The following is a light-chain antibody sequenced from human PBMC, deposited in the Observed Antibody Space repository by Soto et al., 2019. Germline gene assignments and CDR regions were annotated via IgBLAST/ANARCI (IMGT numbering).Light chain of an antibody. Sequence: EIVMPQSPATLSVSPGASAPLSCRARQSISNNLAWYQHKPGQAPRLLIYGASTRATGIPARFSGSGSGTEFTLTISRLQSEDFAIYYCQQYNNWPPMYTVGQGTKVAIK. J-gene: IGKJ2*01. V-gene: IGKV3-15*01. CDR3: QQYNNWPPMYT. CDR1: QSISNN. CDR2: GAS.